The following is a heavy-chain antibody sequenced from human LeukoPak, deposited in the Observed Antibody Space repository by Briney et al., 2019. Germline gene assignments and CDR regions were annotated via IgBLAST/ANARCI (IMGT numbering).Heavy chain of an antibody. D-gene: IGHD6-19*01. Sequence: GGSLRLSCAATGLSVSSNFMSWVRQAPGKGLEWASVIYGGGSTYYADSVKGRFTISRDTPKNTLNLQMNSLRVEDTAVYYCASWPVGWYGEDSWGQGTLVTVSS. V-gene: IGHV3-53*01. CDR1: GLSVSSNF. CDR2: IYGGGST. J-gene: IGHJ4*02. CDR3: ASWPVGWYGEDS.